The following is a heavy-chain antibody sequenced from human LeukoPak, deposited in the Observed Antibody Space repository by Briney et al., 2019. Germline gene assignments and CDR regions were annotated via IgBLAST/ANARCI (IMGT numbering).Heavy chain of an antibody. CDR3: ARAPNSYYGMDV. CDR2: INHSGST. Sequence: SETLSLTCAVYGGSFSGYYWSWIRQPPGKGLEWIGEINHSGSTNYNPSLKSRVTISVDTSKNQFSLKLSSVAAADTAVYYCARAPNSYYGMDVWGQGTTVTVSS. J-gene: IGHJ6*02. V-gene: IGHV4-34*01. CDR1: GGSFSGYY.